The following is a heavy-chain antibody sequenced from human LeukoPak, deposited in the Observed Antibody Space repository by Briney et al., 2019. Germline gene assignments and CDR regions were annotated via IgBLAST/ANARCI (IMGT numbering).Heavy chain of an antibody. J-gene: IGHJ4*02. CDR2: IFYSGST. V-gene: IGHV4-59*01. CDR3: ARSLTGDGKIDY. CDR1: GGSISSYY. D-gene: IGHD1-20*01. Sequence: SETLSLTCTVSGGSISSYYWSWIRQPPGKGLEWIGHIFYSGSTNYNPSLKSRVTISVDTTKTQFSLRVSSVTAADTAVYYCARSLTGDGKIDYWGQGTLVTVSS.